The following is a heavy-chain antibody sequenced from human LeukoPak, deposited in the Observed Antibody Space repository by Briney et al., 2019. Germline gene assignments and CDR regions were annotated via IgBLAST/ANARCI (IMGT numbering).Heavy chain of an antibody. J-gene: IGHJ4*02. D-gene: IGHD1-26*01. V-gene: IGHV3-48*04. Sequence: GGSLRLSCAASGFTLSSYSMNWVRQAPGKGLEWVSYISSSSSTIYYADSVKGRFTISRDNAKNSLYLQMNSLRAEDTAVYYCARPAVGARFDYWGQGTLVTVSS. CDR1: GFTLSSYS. CDR3: ARPAVGARFDY. CDR2: ISSSSSTI.